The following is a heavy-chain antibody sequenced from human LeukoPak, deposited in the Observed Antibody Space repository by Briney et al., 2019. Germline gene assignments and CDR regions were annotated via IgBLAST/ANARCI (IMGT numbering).Heavy chain of an antibody. D-gene: IGHD5-12*01. CDR3: ARHSRGYDSEFGY. V-gene: IGHV4-59*08. CDR2: MYYSGST. CDR1: GDSIITYY. Sequence: SETLSLTCTVSGDSIITYYWSWIRQPPGKGLEWIGYMYYSGSTNYNPSLKSRVTISVDRSRNQFSLTLSSVTAADTAVYYCARHSRGYDSEFGYWGQGTLVTVSS. J-gene: IGHJ4*02.